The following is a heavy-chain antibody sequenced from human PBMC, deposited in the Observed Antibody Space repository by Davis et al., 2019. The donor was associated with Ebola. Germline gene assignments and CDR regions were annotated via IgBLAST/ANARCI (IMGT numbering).Heavy chain of an antibody. J-gene: IGHJ5*02. V-gene: IGHV1-69*13. CDR3: ARAFTMVRGVIPNWFDP. D-gene: IGHD3-10*01. CDR1: GGTFSSYA. Sequence: SVKVSCKASGGTFSSYAISWVRQAPGQGLEWMGGIIPIFGTANYAQKFQGRVTITADESTSTAYMELSSLRSEDTAVYYCARAFTMVRGVIPNWFDPWGQGTLVTVSS. CDR2: IIPIFGTA.